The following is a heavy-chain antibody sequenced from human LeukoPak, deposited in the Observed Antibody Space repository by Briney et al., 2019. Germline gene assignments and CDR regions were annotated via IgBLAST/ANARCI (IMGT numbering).Heavy chain of an antibody. D-gene: IGHD3-9*01. CDR2: IIPIFGTA. Sequence: ASVKVSCKASGGTFSSYAISWVRQAPGQGLEWMGGIIPIFGTANYAQKFQGRVTITADKSTSTAYMEQSSLRSEDTAVYYCARRRLRYFDWAADYYYGMDVWGKGTTVTVSS. J-gene: IGHJ6*04. CDR3: ARRRLRYFDWAADYYYGMDV. CDR1: GGTFSSYA. V-gene: IGHV1-69*06.